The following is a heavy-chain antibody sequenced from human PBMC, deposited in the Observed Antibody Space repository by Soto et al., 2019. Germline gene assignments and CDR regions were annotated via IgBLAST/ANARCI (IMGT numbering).Heavy chain of an antibody. CDR3: ARENFAAAGDY. V-gene: IGHV1-69*01. D-gene: IGHD6-13*01. CDR1: GGTFSSYA. Sequence: QVQLVQSGAEVKKPGSSVKVSCKASGGTFSSYAISWVRQAPGQGLEWMGGIIPIFGTANYAQKFQGRVTITADESTSTAYMELSSPRSQDTAVYYCARENFAAAGDYWGQGTLVTVSS. CDR2: IIPIFGTA. J-gene: IGHJ4*02.